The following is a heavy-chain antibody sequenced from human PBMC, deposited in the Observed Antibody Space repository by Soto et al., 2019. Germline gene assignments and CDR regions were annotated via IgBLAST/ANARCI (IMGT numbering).Heavy chain of an antibody. CDR3: AGRDPGTSVDY. CDR2: IYRTGST. J-gene: IGHJ4*02. D-gene: IGHD1-7*01. CDR1: GGSFTSNNW. V-gene: IGHV4-4*02. Sequence: SETLSLTCAVSGGSFTSNNWWTWVRQPPGQGLEWIGEIYRTGSTNYNPSLKSRVTISLDKSENQFSLKVTSLTAADTAVYYCAGRDPGTSVDYWGQGALVTVSS.